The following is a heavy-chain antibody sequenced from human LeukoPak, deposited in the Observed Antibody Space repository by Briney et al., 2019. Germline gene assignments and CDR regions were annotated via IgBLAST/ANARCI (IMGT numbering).Heavy chain of an antibody. J-gene: IGHJ4*02. D-gene: IGHD5-24*01. CDR1: GFTFSSSA. CDR3: AKSGYNRFDY. CDR2: ISGSGSGGST. V-gene: IGHV3-23*01. Sequence: PGGSLRLSCAASGFTFSSSAMSWVRQAPGEGLEWVSSISGSGSGGSTYYADSVKGRFTISRDNSKSTLYLQMNSLRAEDTAVYYCAKSGYNRFDYWGQGTLVTVSS.